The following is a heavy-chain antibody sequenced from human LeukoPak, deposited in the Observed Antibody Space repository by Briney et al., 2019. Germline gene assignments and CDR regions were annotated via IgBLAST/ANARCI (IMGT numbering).Heavy chain of an antibody. Sequence: GGSLRLSCAASGFTFSDYYMSWIRQAPGKGLEWVSYISSSGSTIYYADSVKGRFTISRDNAKNSPYLQMNSLRAEDTAVYYCARDPTYYLRYGYFDSWGQGTLVTVSS. V-gene: IGHV3-11*01. CDR1: GFTFSDYY. CDR2: ISSSGSTI. J-gene: IGHJ4*02. CDR3: ARDPTYYLRYGYFDS. D-gene: IGHD1-26*01.